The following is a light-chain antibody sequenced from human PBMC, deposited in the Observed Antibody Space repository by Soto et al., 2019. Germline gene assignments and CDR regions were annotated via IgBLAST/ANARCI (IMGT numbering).Light chain of an antibody. CDR1: SSDVGGYNY. CDR2: DVS. V-gene: IGLV2-14*01. CDR3: SSYTRRITFV. J-gene: IGLJ1*01. Sequence: QSVLTQPASVSGSPGQSITISCTGSSSDVGGYNYVSWYQQHPGKAHKLMIYDVSNRPSGVSNRFSGSKSGNTASLTIFGLQAEYEAVFYCSSYTRRITFVCGSGSKVTV.